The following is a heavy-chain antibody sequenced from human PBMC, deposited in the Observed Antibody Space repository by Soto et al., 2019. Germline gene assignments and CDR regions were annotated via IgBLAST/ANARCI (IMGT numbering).Heavy chain of an antibody. CDR3: AKDRRAGGNYGFYSDF. CDR1: GFTFSSYG. V-gene: IGHV3-23*01. CDR2: SSATGAGT. Sequence: GGSLRLSCAASGFTFSSYGMTWVRQAPGKGLEWVSFSSATGAGTYYAASVKGRFTISRDNSKNTLYLQMTSLRADDTAVYYCAKDRRAGGNYGFYSDFWGQGALVTVSS. J-gene: IGHJ4*02. D-gene: IGHD1-7*01.